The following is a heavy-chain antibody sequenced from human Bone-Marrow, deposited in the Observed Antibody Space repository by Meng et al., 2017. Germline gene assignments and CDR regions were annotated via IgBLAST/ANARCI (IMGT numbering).Heavy chain of an antibody. CDR1: GYSISSGYY. CDR2: IYHSGST. CDR3: ARESDCGGDCYPDY. V-gene: IGHV4-38-2*02. D-gene: IGHD2-21*02. J-gene: IGHJ4*02. Sequence: GSLRLSCAVSGYSISSGYYWGWIRQPPGKGLEWIGSIYHSGSTYYNPSLKSRVTISVDTSKNQFSLKLSSVTAADTAVYYCARESDCGGDCYPDYWGQGTLGTVSS.